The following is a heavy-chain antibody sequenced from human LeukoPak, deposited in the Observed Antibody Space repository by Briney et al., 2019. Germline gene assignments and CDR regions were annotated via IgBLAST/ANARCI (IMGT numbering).Heavy chain of an antibody. D-gene: IGHD5-24*01. CDR3: ARENAEMATILPAGHY. CDR2: IIPIFGTV. J-gene: IGHJ4*02. Sequence: GASVKLSCKTSGDTFSNYAINWVRQAPGPGLEWMGGIIPIFGTVNYAQKFQGRVTITADESTSTAYMELSSLRAEDTAVYYCARENAEMATILPAGHYWGQGTLVTVSS. CDR1: GDTFSNYA. V-gene: IGHV1-69*01.